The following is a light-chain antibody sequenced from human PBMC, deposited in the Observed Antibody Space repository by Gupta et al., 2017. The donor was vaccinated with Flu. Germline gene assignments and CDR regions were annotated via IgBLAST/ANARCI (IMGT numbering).Light chain of an antibody. V-gene: IGLV2-23*01. CDR1: SSDVGSYNL. CDR3: CSYAGSSLV. J-gene: IGLJ2*01. Sequence: QSALTQPASVSGSPGQSITISCTGTSSDVGSYNLVSWYQQHPGKAPKLMIYEGSKRPSGVSNRFSGSKSGNTASLTISGLQAEDEADYYCCSYAGSSLVFGGGTKLTGL. CDR2: EGS.